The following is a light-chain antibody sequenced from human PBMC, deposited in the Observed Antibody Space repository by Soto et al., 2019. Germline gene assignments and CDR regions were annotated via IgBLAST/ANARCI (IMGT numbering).Light chain of an antibody. V-gene: IGKV3D-15*01. Sequence: EIVLTQSPATLSSSPGERATPSCRASKSVSKYLAWYQRRPGQAPRLLIYNASNRATGIPDRFTGSGSGTEFTLTINSLQSEDFAVYYCQQYQNLWTFGQGTKVDIK. J-gene: IGKJ1*01. CDR1: KSVSKY. CDR2: NAS. CDR3: QQYQNLWT.